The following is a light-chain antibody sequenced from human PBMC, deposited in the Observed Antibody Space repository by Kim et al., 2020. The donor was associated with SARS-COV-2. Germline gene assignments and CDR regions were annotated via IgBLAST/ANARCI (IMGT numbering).Light chain of an antibody. Sequence: LSAAVGDRGTSTCRASQSSSSWLAWYQQKPGKAPKLLIYDASSVESGVPSRFSGSGYGTEFTLTISSLQPDDFATYYCKQYNSYPYTFGQGTKL. CDR3: KQYNSYPYT. J-gene: IGKJ2*01. CDR2: DAS. V-gene: IGKV1-5*01. CDR1: QSSSSW.